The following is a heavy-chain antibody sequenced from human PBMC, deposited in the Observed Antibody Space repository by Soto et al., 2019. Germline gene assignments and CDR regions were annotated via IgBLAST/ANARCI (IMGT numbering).Heavy chain of an antibody. CDR1: GYSFTSYW. J-gene: IGHJ6*02. V-gene: IGHV5-51*01. Sequence: RGESLKISCKGSGYSFTSYWIGWVRQMPGKGLEWMGIIYPGDSDTRYSPSFQGQVTISADKSISTAYLQWSSLKASDTAMYYCAGQGDPAAAAGTSYGMDVWGQGTTVTVSS. D-gene: IGHD6-13*01. CDR2: IYPGDSDT. CDR3: AGQGDPAAAAGTSYGMDV.